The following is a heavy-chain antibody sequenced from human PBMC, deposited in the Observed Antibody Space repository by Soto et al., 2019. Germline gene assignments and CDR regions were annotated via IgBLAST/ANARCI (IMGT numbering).Heavy chain of an antibody. J-gene: IGHJ5*02. CDR1: GGSFIGYY. Sequence: SETLSLTCAVYGGSFIGYYWSWIRQPPGKGLEWIGEINPTGSTNYNPSLKSRVTISVDTSKNQFSLKLSSVTAADTAVYYCARHQKGYCTNGVCFNRGWFDPWGQGTLVTVSS. CDR3: ARHQKGYCTNGVCFNRGWFDP. CDR2: INPTGST. D-gene: IGHD2-8*01. V-gene: IGHV4-34*01.